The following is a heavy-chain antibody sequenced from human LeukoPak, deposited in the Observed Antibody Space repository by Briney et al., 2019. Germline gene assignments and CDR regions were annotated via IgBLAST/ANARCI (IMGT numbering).Heavy chain of an antibody. J-gene: IGHJ4*02. Sequence: KPGGSLRLSCAASGFTFSSYSMNWVRQAPGKGLEWVSSISSSSSYIYYADSVKGRFTISRDNAKNTLYLQMNSLRAEDTAVYYCATNYYDSSGYYYRVDYWGQGTLVTVSS. D-gene: IGHD3-22*01. CDR1: GFTFSSYS. V-gene: IGHV3-21*04. CDR2: ISSSSSYI. CDR3: ATNYYDSSGYYYRVDY.